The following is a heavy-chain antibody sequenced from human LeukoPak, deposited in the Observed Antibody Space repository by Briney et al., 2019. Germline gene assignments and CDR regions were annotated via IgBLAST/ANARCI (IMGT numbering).Heavy chain of an antibody. J-gene: IGHJ6*02. CDR1: GYTLTELS. V-gene: IGHV1-24*01. CDR2: FDPEDGET. D-gene: IGHD3-22*01. CDR3: ATAPGSGYYSYYYGMDV. Sequence: ASVKVSYKVSGYTLTELSMHWVRQAPGKGLEWMGGFDPEDGETIYAQKFQGRVTMTEDTSTDTAYMELSSLRSEDTAVYYCATAPGSGYYSYYYGMDVWGQGTTVTVSS.